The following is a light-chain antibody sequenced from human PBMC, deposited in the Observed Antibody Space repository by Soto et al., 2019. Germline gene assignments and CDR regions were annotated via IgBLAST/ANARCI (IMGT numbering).Light chain of an antibody. V-gene: IGLV2-14*03. Sequence: QPASVSGSPGQSITISCTGTSGDVGIYNYVSWYQQHPGKAPKLIIYDVTNRPSGVSNRFSASKSGNTASLTISGLQAEDEADYYCTSYTSSGTYVFGTGTKVTVL. J-gene: IGLJ1*01. CDR3: TSYTSSGTYV. CDR1: SGDVGIYNY. CDR2: DVT.